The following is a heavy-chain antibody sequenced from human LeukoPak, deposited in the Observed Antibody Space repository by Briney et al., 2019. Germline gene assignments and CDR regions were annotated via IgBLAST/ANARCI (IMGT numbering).Heavy chain of an antibody. CDR2: ISLSGLT. J-gene: IGHJ4*02. D-gene: IGHD2-8*01. CDR3: SRENGAFSPFGY. Sequence: SETLSLTCGVSGGSISNTNWWSWVRPPPGQGLEWIGEISLSGLTNYNPSLKSRVTVSLDKSKNHLSPNLTSVTAADTAVYYCSRENGAFSPFGYWGQGTLVTVPS. V-gene: IGHV4-4*02. CDR1: GGSISNTNW.